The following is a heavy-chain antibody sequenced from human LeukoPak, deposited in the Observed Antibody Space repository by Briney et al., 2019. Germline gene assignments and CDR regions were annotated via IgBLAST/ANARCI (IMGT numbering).Heavy chain of an antibody. CDR1: GGSISSSSYY. CDR2: IYYSGST. D-gene: IGHD2-2*01. J-gene: IGHJ4*02. Sequence: PSETLSLTCTVSGGSISSSSYYWGWIRQPPGKGRGWIGSIYYSGSTYYNPSLKSRVTISVDTSKNQFSLKLSSVTAADTAVYYCARQLGYCSSTSCYADKVDYWGQGTLVTVSS. CDR3: ARQLGYCSSTSCYADKVDY. V-gene: IGHV4-39*01.